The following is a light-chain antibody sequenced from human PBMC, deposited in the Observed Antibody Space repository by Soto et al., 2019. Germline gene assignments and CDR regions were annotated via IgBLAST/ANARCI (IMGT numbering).Light chain of an antibody. V-gene: IGKV1-5*01. Sequence: DIQMTQSPSTLSASVGDRVTITCRASQSISSWLAWYQQKPGKAPKLLIYDASSLESGVPSRFSGSGSGTEFTLTISSLQPDDFATYYCQQYNSYSTTFGGGTNVDIK. J-gene: IGKJ4*01. CDR2: DAS. CDR1: QSISSW. CDR3: QQYNSYSTT.